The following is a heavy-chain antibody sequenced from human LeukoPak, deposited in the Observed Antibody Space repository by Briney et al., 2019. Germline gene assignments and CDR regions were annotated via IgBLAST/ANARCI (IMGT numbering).Heavy chain of an antibody. CDR3: ARDLSYSGSYALLSAFDY. D-gene: IGHD1-26*01. V-gene: IGHV1-2*02. J-gene: IGHJ4*02. CDR1: GYTFTGYY. Sequence: ASVKVSCKASGYTFTGYYMHWVRQAPGQGLEWMGWINPNSGGTNYAQKFQGRGTMTRDMSTSTVYMELSSLRSEDTAVYYCARDLSYSGSYALLSAFDYWGQGTLVTVSS. CDR2: INPNSGGT.